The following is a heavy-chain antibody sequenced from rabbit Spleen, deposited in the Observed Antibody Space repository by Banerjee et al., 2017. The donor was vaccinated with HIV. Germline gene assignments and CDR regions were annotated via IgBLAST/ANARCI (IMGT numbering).Heavy chain of an antibody. CDR2: IYTPGTSGST. Sequence: QEQLEESGGDLVKPEGSLTLTCTASGFSFSSSYWICWVRQAPGKGLEWIACIYTPGTSGSTYCASWAKGRFTISRTSSTTVTLQMTSLTAADAATYFCARLSGHAGYGNGYFNLWGPGTLVTVS. CDR1: GFSFSSSYW. D-gene: IGHD6-1*01. J-gene: IGHJ4*01. CDR3: ARLSGHAGYGNGYFNL. V-gene: IGHV1S45*01.